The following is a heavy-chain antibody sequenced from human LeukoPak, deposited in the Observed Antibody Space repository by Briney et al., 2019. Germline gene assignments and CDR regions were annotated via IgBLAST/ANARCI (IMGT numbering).Heavy chain of an antibody. CDR1: GYTFTSYG. V-gene: IGHV1-18*01. CDR2: ISAYNGNT. J-gene: IGHJ4*02. CDR3: ARALRYFDWLLYGY. Sequence: GASVKVSCKASGYTFTSYGISWVRQAPGQGLEWMGWISAYNGNTNHAQKLQGRVTMTTDTSTSTAYMELRSLRSDDTAVYYCARALRYFDWLLYGYWGQGTLVTVSS. D-gene: IGHD3-9*01.